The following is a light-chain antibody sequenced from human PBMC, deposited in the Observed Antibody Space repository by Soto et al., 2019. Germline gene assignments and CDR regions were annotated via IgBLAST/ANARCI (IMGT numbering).Light chain of an antibody. J-gene: IGKJ3*01. CDR1: QNISIY. Sequence: DIQMTQSPSSLSASVGDRVTITCRASQNISIYLNWYQQKPGKAPKLLIDTVSNLQSGVPSRLSADGSGTEFTLTIISLQPEDFATYYGQQRSSTPPFTFGPGTKVDIK. CDR2: TVS. V-gene: IGKV1-39*01. CDR3: QQRSSTPPFT.